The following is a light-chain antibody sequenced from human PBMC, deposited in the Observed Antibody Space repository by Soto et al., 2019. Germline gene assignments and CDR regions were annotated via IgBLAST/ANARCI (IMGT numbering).Light chain of an antibody. J-gene: IGLJ2*01. Sequence: QSVLPQPPSASGTPGQRVSISCSGSSSNIGTNYVYWYQQFPGTAPKLLIYRNNQRPSGDPDRFSGSKSGTSASLAISGLRSEDEADYYCCSYTGTTTPLFGGGTKLTVL. CDR1: SSNIGTNY. CDR2: RNN. CDR3: CSYTGTTTPL. V-gene: IGLV1-47*01.